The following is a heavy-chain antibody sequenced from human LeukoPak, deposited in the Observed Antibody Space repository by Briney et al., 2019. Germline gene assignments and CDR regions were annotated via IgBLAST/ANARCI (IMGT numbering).Heavy chain of an antibody. D-gene: IGHD6-13*01. CDR1: GGSISSSSYY. CDR2: IYTSGST. J-gene: IGHJ6*02. CDR3: ARDQERYSSSWSLINYYGMDV. V-gene: IGHV4-61*02. Sequence: SETLSLTCTVSGGSISSSSYYWSWIRQPAGKGLEWIGRIYTSGSTNYNPSLKSRVTMSVDTSKNQFSLKLSSVTAADTAVYYCARDQERYSSSWSLINYYGMDVWGQGTTVTVSS.